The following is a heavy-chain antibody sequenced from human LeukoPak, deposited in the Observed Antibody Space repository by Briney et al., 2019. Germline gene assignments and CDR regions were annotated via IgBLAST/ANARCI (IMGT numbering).Heavy chain of an antibody. V-gene: IGHV3-30*18. CDR3: AKDRRVRGVTPNH. J-gene: IGHJ5*02. CDR2: ISYDGSNK. D-gene: IGHD3-10*01. Sequence: PGRSLRLSYAASGFTFSSYGMPWVRQAPGKGLEWVAVISYDGSNKYYADSVKGRFTISRDNSKNTLYLQMNSLRAEDTAVYYCAKDRRVRGVTPNHWGQGTLVTVSS. CDR1: GFTFSSYG.